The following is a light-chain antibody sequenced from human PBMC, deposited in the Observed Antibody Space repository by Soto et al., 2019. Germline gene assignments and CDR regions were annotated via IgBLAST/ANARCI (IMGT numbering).Light chain of an antibody. CDR2: AAS. CDR3: QHRYSTPWT. J-gene: IGKJ1*01. CDR1: QSISSY. Sequence: DIQMTQSPSSLSASVGDRVTITCRASQSISSYLNWDQQKPGKAPTLLIYAASSLQSGVPSSFSGSGSGTDFTLTISSLQPEDFATYYCQHRYSTPWTFGQGTKVEIK. V-gene: IGKV1-39*01.